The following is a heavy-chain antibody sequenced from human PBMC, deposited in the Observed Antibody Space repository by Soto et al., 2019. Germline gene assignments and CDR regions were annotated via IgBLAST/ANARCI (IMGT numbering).Heavy chain of an antibody. D-gene: IGHD2-21*01. Sequence: GGSLRLSCAASGFTFSRYSMNWVRQAPGKGLEWVAYVDSLSNFIYYGDSGRGRFTICRDNAAKSLFLRMASLRTYDKATYYYSWDPILYCVGADCYVYWGQGTPVTVSS. CDR1: GFTFSRYS. J-gene: IGHJ4*02. CDR2: VDSLSNFI. CDR3: SWDPILYCVGADCYVY. V-gene: IGHV3-21*01.